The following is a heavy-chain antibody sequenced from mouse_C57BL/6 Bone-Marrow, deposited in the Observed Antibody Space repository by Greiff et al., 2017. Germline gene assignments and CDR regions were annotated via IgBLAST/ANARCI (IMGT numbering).Heavy chain of an antibody. D-gene: IGHD1-1*01. J-gene: IGHJ1*03. V-gene: IGHV1-22*01. Sequence: VQLKQSGPELVKPGASVKMSCKASGYTFTDYNMHWVKQSHGKSLEWIGYINPNNGGTSYNQKFKGKATLTVNKSSSTAYMELRSLTSEDSAVYYCARTRYYYGSSYWYFDVWGTGTTVTVSS. CDR2: INPNNGGT. CDR3: ARTRYYYGSSYWYFDV. CDR1: GYTFTDYN.